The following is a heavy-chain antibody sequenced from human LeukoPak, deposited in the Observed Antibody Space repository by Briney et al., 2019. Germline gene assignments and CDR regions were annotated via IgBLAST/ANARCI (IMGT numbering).Heavy chain of an antibody. J-gene: IGHJ4*02. Sequence: SETLSLTCAVSGGSISSYYWSWIRQPPGKGLEWIGYIYYSGSTNYNPSLKSRVTISVDTSKNQFSLKLSSVTAADTAVYYCASARNYGGNSIVYFDYWGQGTLVTVSS. CDR1: GGSISSYY. CDR3: ASARNYGGNSIVYFDY. V-gene: IGHV4-59*01. CDR2: IYYSGST. D-gene: IGHD4-23*01.